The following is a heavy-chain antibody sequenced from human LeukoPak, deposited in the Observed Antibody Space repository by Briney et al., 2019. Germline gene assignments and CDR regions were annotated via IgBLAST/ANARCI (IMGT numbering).Heavy chain of an antibody. CDR2: IYYSGST. D-gene: IGHD3-22*01. CDR1: GGSISSYY. Sequence: SETLSLTCTVSGGSISSYYWSWIRQPPGKGLEWIGYIYYSGSTNYNPSLKSRVIISVDTSKNQFSLKLSSVTAADTAVYYCARSYDSSGTLGIYWGQGTLVTVSS. J-gene: IGHJ4*02. CDR3: ARSYDSSGTLGIY. V-gene: IGHV4-59*01.